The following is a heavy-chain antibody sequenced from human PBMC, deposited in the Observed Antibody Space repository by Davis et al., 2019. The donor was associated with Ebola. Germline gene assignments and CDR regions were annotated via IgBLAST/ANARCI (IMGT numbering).Heavy chain of an antibody. CDR2: ISSRSSTI. D-gene: IGHD6-6*01. Sequence: PGGSLRLSCAASGFTFSSYSMNWVRQAPGKGLEWVSYISSRSSTIYYADSVKGRFTISRDNAKNSLYLQMNSLRAEDTAVYYCARRFSSSSGYYYYGMDVWGKGTTVTVSS. V-gene: IGHV3-48*01. CDR3: ARRFSSSSGYYYYGMDV. CDR1: GFTFSSYS. J-gene: IGHJ6*04.